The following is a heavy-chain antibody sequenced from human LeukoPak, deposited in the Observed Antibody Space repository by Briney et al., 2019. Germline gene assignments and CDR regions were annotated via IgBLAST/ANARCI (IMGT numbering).Heavy chain of an antibody. CDR2: ISGSGGST. CDR3: ARDQVPGQY. Sequence: GGSLRLSCAASGYTFSSFVMSWVRQAPGKGLEWVSAISGSGGSTFYADSVKGRFTISRDNSKNTLYLQMNILRAEDTAVYYCARDQVPGQYWGQGTLVTVSS. J-gene: IGHJ4*02. CDR1: GYTFSSFV. V-gene: IGHV3-23*01.